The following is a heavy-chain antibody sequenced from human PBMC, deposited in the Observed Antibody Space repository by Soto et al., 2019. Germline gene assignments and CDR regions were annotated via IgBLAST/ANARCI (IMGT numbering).Heavy chain of an antibody. CDR2: INAGNGNT. D-gene: IGHD2-21*02. Sequence: GASVKVSCKASGYTFTSYAMQWVRQAPGQRLELMGWINAGNGNTKYSQKFQGRVTITRDTSASTDYMELSSLRSEDPAVFYFARSYCGGDFYRHYYYYGMDVWGQGTTVTVSS. CDR3: ARSYCGGDFYRHYYYYGMDV. J-gene: IGHJ6*02. CDR1: GYTFTSYA. V-gene: IGHV1-3*01.